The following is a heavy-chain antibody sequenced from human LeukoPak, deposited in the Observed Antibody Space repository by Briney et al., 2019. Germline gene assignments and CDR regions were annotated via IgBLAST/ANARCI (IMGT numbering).Heavy chain of an antibody. CDR1: GGSISSSNW. Sequence: PSETLSPTCAVSGGSISSSNWWSWVRQPPGKGLEWIGEIYHSGSTNYNPSLKSRVTISVGKSKNQFSLKLSSVTAADTAVYYCARDLAAAGFDYWGQGTLVTVSS. V-gene: IGHV4-4*02. CDR3: ARDLAAAGFDY. D-gene: IGHD6-13*01. CDR2: IYHSGST. J-gene: IGHJ4*02.